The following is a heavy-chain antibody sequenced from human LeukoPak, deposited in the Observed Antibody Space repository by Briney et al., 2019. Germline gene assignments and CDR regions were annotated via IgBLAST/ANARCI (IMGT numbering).Heavy chain of an antibody. Sequence: SETLSLTCTVSGGSISSGSYYWSWIRQPAGKGLEWIGRIYTSGSTNYNPSLKSRVTISVDTSKKQFSLKLSSVTAADTAVYYCARDSTVTLDYWGQGTLVTVSS. CDR2: IYTSGST. CDR3: ARDSTVTLDY. D-gene: IGHD4-17*01. V-gene: IGHV4-61*02. CDR1: GGSISSGSYY. J-gene: IGHJ4*02.